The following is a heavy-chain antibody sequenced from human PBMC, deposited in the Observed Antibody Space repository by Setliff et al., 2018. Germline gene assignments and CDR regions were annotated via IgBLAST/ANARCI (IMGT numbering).Heavy chain of an antibody. V-gene: IGHV4-31*03. Sequence: SETLSLTCNVSGDSISSGGYTWNWIRQHPEMGLEWIGYIFYNGNTFYNPSLQSRVTISVDTSKNQFSLKLTSLNAADSAVYYCARASHSYGSPNWFDPWGPGTLVTVSS. J-gene: IGHJ5*02. CDR3: ARASHSYGSPNWFDP. CDR1: GDSISSGGYT. D-gene: IGHD3-22*01. CDR2: IFYNGNT.